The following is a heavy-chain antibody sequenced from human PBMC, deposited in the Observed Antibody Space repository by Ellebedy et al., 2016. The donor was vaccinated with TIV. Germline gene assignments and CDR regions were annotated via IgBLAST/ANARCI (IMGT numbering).Heavy chain of an antibody. V-gene: IGHV4-59*13. Sequence: MPSETLSLTCSVPGGPIGSYYWSWIRQSPGKGLEWIGYIHNSGTTNYNPSLKSRVTISVDTSRNQFSRRLSSVTTADTAVYYCARDQWISGRFDSWGQGALVTVSS. J-gene: IGHJ4*02. CDR3: ARDQWISGRFDS. CDR1: GGPIGSYY. D-gene: IGHD6-19*01. CDR2: IHNSGTT.